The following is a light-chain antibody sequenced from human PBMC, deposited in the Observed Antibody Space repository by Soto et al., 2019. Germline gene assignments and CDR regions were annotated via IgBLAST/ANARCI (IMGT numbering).Light chain of an antibody. V-gene: IGKV3-11*01. CDR1: QSVSSY. Sequence: EIVLTQSPATLSLSPGERATLSCRASQSVSSYLAWYQQTPGQAPRLLIYDASNRATGIPARFSGSGSGTHFTLTMSRLEPEDFAVYYCQQRSNWPLTFGGGTKVEIK. CDR2: DAS. CDR3: QQRSNWPLT. J-gene: IGKJ4*02.